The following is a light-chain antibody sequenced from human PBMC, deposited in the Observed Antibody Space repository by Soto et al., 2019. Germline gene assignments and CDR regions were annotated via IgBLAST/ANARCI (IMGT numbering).Light chain of an antibody. CDR1: QAIRND. J-gene: IGKJ1*01. CDR3: LQHNSYPWT. CDR2: GSS. Sequence: DIKMTQSPSSLSASVGDRVTITCRASQAIRNDLAWYQQKPGGAPKRLIYGSSSLQSGVPSRFSGSGSGTEFTLTISSLQPEDFATYYCLQHNSYPWTFGQGTKVDIK. V-gene: IGKV1-17*01.